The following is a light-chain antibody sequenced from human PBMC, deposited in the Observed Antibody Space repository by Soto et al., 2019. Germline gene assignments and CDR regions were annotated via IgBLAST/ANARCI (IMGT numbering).Light chain of an antibody. J-gene: IGKJ1*01. CDR3: QQYNSQT. CDR2: DAS. CDR1: QSISSW. Sequence: DIQMTQSPSTLSASVGDRVNITCRASQSISSWLAWYQQKPGKAPKLLIYDASSLESGVPSRFSGSGSGTEFTLTISSLQPDDFATYYCQQYNSQTFGQGTKVEIK. V-gene: IGKV1-5*01.